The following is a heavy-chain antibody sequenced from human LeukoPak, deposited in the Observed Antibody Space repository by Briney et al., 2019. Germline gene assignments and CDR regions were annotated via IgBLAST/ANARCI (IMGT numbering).Heavy chain of an antibody. J-gene: IGHJ4*02. CDR1: GFTFSSYA. CDR3: ARGSPSQQLVLDY. Sequence: PGGSLRLSCAASGFTFSSYAMHWVRQAPGKGLEWVAVISYDGSNKYYADSVKGRFTISRDNSKNTLYLQMNSLRAEDTAVYYCARGSPSQQLVLDYWGQGTLVTASS. V-gene: IGHV3-30-3*01. CDR2: ISYDGSNK. D-gene: IGHD6-13*01.